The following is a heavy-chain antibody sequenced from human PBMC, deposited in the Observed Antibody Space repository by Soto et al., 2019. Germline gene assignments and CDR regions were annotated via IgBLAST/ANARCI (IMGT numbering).Heavy chain of an antibody. D-gene: IGHD1-1*01. V-gene: IGHV1-18*01. CDR2: ISAHNGNT. J-gene: IGHJ4*02. Sequence: QVHLVQSGAEVKKPGASVKVSCKGSGYGFTTYGITWVRQAPGQGLEGMAWISAHNGNTNYAQKLQSRVTVTRDTSTSTAYMELRSLRSDDTAVYYCARGRYGDYWGQGALVTVSS. CDR1: GYGFTTYG. CDR3: ARGRYGDY.